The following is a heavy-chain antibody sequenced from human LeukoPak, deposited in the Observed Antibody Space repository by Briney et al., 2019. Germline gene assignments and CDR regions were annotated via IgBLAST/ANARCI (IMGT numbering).Heavy chain of an antibody. J-gene: IGHJ4*02. CDR1: GFTFSSYA. D-gene: IGHD6-13*01. CDR3: AKDQPRIAAAGTDDY. Sequence: GGSLRLSCAASGFTFSSYAMSWVRQAPGKGLEWVSTISGSGGSTYYADSVKGRFTISRDNSKNTLYLQMSSLRAEDTAVYYCAKDQPRIAAAGTDDYWGQGTLVTVSS. CDR2: ISGSGGST. V-gene: IGHV3-23*01.